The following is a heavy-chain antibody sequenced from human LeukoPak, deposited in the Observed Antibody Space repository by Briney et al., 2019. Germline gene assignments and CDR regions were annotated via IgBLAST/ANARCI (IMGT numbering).Heavy chain of an antibody. J-gene: IGHJ4*02. V-gene: IGHV3-30*02. CDR2: IRYDGSNK. Sequence: GGSLRLSCAASGLTFSSYGMHWVRQAPGKGLEWVAFIRYDGSNKYYADSVKGRFTISRDNSKNTLYLQMNSLRAEDTAVYYCAKNDYGDYGIRIDYWGQGTLVTVSS. CDR1: GLTFSSYG. CDR3: AKNDYGDYGIRIDY. D-gene: IGHD4-17*01.